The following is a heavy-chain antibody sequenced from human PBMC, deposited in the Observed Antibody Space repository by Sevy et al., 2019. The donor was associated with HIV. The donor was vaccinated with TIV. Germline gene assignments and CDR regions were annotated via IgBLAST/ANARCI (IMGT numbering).Heavy chain of an antibody. CDR3: ARTGSYADTYYYYYAMDV. D-gene: IGHD3-16*01. CDR2: INQDGSEE. V-gene: IGHV3-7*01. CDR1: AFTFSSYW. Sequence: GGSLRLSCAASAFTFSSYWMTWVRQAPGKGLEWVANINQDGSEENYVDSVKGRFTIFRDNAKNSLFLQMNSRRAEDTAVYYCARTGSYADTYYYYYAMDVWGPGTTVTVS. J-gene: IGHJ6*02.